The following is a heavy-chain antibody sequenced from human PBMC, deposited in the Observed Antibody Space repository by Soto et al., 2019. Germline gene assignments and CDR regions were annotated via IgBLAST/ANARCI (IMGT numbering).Heavy chain of an antibody. CDR3: ARGWGHPSGDLDY. Sequence: QVQLVQSGPEVKKPGASVKVSCKASGYPFPNYGLSWVRQAPGQGLEWMGWISVSSGNREYTQKYQDRLIMTTDTYTRTAYMELRSLTSDDTAVYYCARGWGHPSGDLDYWGQGTLVIVSS. CDR2: ISVSSGNR. D-gene: IGHD6-19*01. J-gene: IGHJ4*02. V-gene: IGHV1-18*04. CDR1: GYPFPNYG.